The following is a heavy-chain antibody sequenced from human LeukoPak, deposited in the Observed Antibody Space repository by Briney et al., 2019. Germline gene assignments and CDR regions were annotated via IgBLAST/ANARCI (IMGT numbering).Heavy chain of an antibody. D-gene: IGHD1-26*01. Sequence: ASVKVSCKASGYTFTSYYMHWVRQAPGQGLEWMGWINAGNGNTKYSQEFQGRVTITRDTSASTAYMELSSLRSEDMAVYYCAREGIVGAFDAFDIWGQGTVVTVSS. J-gene: IGHJ3*02. CDR2: INAGNGNT. CDR3: AREGIVGAFDAFDI. CDR1: GYTFTSYY. V-gene: IGHV1-3*03.